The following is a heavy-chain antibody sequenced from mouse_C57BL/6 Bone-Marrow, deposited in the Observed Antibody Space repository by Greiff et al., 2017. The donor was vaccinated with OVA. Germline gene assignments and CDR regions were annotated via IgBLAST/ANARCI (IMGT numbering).Heavy chain of an antibody. Sequence: EVQRVESGGGLVQPGGSLKLSCAASGFTFSDYYMYWVRQTPEKRLEWVAYISNGGGSTYYPDTVKGRFTISRDNAKNTLYLQMSRLKSEDTAMYYCANYYGSSPFAYWGQGTLVTVSA. D-gene: IGHD1-1*01. CDR3: ANYYGSSPFAY. CDR2: ISNGGGST. J-gene: IGHJ3*01. V-gene: IGHV5-12*01. CDR1: GFTFSDYY.